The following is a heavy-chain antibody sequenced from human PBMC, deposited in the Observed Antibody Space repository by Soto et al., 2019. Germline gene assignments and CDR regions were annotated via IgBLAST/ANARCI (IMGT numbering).Heavy chain of an antibody. D-gene: IGHD2-2*01. J-gene: IGHJ4*02. CDR3: ARPQKYCSSTSCYADY. CDR2: IKQDGSEK. V-gene: IGHV3-7*01. CDR1: GFSFSNAW. Sequence: GGSLRLSCAASGFSFSNAWMSWVRQAPGKGLEWVANIKQDGSEKYYVDSVKGRFTISRDNAKNSLYLQMNSLRAEDTAVYYCARPQKYCSSTSCYADYWGQGTLVTVSS.